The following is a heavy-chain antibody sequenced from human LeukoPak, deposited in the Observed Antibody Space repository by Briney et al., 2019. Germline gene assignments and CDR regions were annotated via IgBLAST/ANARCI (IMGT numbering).Heavy chain of an antibody. D-gene: IGHD3-16*01. CDR3: ARDDGVGSYYMDV. Sequence: SETLSLTCTVSGGSISSFYWNWIRQPPGKGLEWIGYIYSSGSTNYNPSLKSRVTISEDTSKNQFSLNLKSVTAADTAVYYCARDDGVGSYYMDVWGKGTTVTVSS. V-gene: IGHV4-59*01. J-gene: IGHJ6*03. CDR2: IYSSGST. CDR1: GGSISSFY.